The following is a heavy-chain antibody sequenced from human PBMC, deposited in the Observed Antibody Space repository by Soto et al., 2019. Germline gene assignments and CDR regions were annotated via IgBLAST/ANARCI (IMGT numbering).Heavy chain of an antibody. D-gene: IGHD6-19*01. CDR1: GYTFTSYD. J-gene: IGHJ4*02. CDR3: ARINSSGWYYFDY. Sequence: ASVKVSCKASGYTFTSYDINWVRQATGQGLEWMGWMNPNSGNTGYAQKFQGRVTMTRNTSISTAYMELRSLRSDDTAVYYCARINSSGWYYFDYWGQGTLVTVSS. CDR2: MNPNSGNT. V-gene: IGHV1-8*01.